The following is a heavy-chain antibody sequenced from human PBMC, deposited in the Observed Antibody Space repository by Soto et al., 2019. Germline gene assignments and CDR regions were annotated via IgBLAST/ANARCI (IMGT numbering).Heavy chain of an antibody. D-gene: IGHD4-17*01. CDR3: ARSMTTVTTNDY. CDR2: IYHSGST. J-gene: IGHJ4*02. V-gene: IGHV4-30-2*01. CDR1: GGSISSGGYS. Sequence: TLSLTCSISGGSISSGGYSWSWIRQPPGKGLEWIGYIYHSGSTYYNPSLKSRVTISVDRSKNQFSLKLSSVTAADTAVYYCARSMTTVTTNDYWGQGSLVTVSS.